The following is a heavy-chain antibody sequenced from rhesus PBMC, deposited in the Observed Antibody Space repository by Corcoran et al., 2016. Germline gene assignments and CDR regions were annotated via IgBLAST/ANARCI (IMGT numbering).Heavy chain of an antibody. V-gene: IGHV4-106*01. D-gene: IGHD3-16*01. CDR1: GGSISDDYY. Sequence: QVQLQESGPGLVKPSETLSLTCAVSGGSISDDYYWSWIRQPPGKGLEWIGHIYGSGGGTNYNPSLKNRVTISIDTSKNKCSLKVISVTAADTAVYYCARSLRYYSGSYYPDFDYWGQGVLVTVSS. CDR2: IYGSGGGT. CDR3: ARSLRYYSGSYYPDFDY. J-gene: IGHJ4*01.